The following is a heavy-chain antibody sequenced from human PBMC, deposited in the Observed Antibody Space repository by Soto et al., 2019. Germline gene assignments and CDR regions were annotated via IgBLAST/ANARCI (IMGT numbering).Heavy chain of an antibody. V-gene: IGHV3-23*01. CDR2: ISGSGGST. CDR1: GFTFSSYA. J-gene: IGHJ4*02. CDR3: AKRYCSSTSCYYPHYFDY. Sequence: GGSLRLSCAASGFTFSSYAMSWVRQAPGKGLEWVSAISGSGGSTYYADSVKGRFTISRDNSKNTLYLQMNSLRAEDTAVYYCAKRYCSSTSCYYPHYFDYWAQGTLVTVSS. D-gene: IGHD2-2*01.